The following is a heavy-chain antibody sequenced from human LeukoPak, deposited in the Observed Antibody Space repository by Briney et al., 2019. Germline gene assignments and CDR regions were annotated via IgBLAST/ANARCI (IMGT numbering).Heavy chain of an antibody. J-gene: IGHJ5*02. V-gene: IGHV4-59*08. Sequence: TSETLSLTCTVSSGSISTYYWNWLRQSPGKGPELIGYIVYSGSTLYNPSLNARVTISVDTSKNQFSLRLRSVTAADTAVYYCARRLCSSPSCSIAPSGNWLDPWGQGILVTVSS. CDR2: IVYSGST. D-gene: IGHD2-2*01. CDR1: SGSISTYY. CDR3: ARRLCSSPSCSIAPSGNWLDP.